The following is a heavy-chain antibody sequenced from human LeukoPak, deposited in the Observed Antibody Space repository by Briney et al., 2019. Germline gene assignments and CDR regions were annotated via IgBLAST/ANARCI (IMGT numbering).Heavy chain of an antibody. CDR1: GYTFTGYY. J-gene: IGHJ3*02. Sequence: SVKVSCKASGYTFTGYYMHWVRQAPGQGLEWMGGIIPIFGTANYAQKFQGRVTITADESTSTAYMELSSLRSEDTAVYYCARGYYYDSTSRLDAFDIWGQGTMVTVSS. CDR3: ARGYYYDSTSRLDAFDI. D-gene: IGHD3-22*01. CDR2: IIPIFGTA. V-gene: IGHV1-69*13.